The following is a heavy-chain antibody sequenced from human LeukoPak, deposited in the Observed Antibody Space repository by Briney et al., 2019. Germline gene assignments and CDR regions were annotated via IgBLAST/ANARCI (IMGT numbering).Heavy chain of an antibody. V-gene: IGHV1-46*01. CDR1: GYTFTSYY. Sequence: ASAKVSCKASGYTFTSYYMHWVRQAPGQGLEWMGIINPSGGSTSYAQKFQGRVTMTRDTSTSTVYMELSSLRSEDTAVYYCARANCLGRPAYDFWSGYYTDYYYYYGMDVWGQGTTVTVSS. CDR3: ARANCLGRPAYDFWSGYYTDYYYYYGMDV. CDR2: INPSGGST. J-gene: IGHJ6*02. D-gene: IGHD3-3*01.